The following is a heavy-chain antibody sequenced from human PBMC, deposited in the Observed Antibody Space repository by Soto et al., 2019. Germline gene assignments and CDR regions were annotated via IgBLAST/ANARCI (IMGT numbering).Heavy chain of an antibody. Sequence: QVQLQESGPGLVKPSQTLSLTCTVSGGSISSGDYYWSWIRQPPGKGLEWIGYIYYSGSTYYNPSLKSRVTISVDTSKNQFSLKLSSVTAADTAVYYCARDLYDYSHKYDCYGMDVWGQGTTVTVSS. V-gene: IGHV4-30-4*01. CDR3: ARDLYDYSHKYDCYGMDV. D-gene: IGHD2-15*01. J-gene: IGHJ6*02. CDR1: GGSISSGDYY. CDR2: IYYSGST.